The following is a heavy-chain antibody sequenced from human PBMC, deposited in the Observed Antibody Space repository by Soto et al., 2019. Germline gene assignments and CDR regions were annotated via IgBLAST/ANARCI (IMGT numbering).Heavy chain of an antibody. J-gene: IGHJ6*02. CDR1: GGTFSNPA. CDR2: ISPLFGTA. D-gene: IGHD2-21*02. V-gene: IGHV1-69*01. Sequence: QVQLVPSGAEVKKPGSSVKVSCKASGGTFSNPAISWVRQAPGQGLEWMGGISPLFGTADYAQKFQDRVTIAAEESTTTSQMELSSLRTEDSAMYYCAKDDATYCGGDSYRYFFYGRDVWGQGTKVTVSS. CDR3: AKDDATYCGGDSYRYFFYGRDV.